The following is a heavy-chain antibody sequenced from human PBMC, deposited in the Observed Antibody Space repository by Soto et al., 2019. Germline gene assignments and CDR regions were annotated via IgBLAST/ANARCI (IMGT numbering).Heavy chain of an antibody. V-gene: IGHV1-18*01. Sequence: ASVKVSCKASGYTFTSYGISWVRQAPGQGLEWMGWISAYNGNTNYAQKLQGRVTMTTDTSTSTAYMELRSLRSDDTAVYYCARDRPYCSGGSCYNWFDPWGQGTLVTVSS. CDR1: GYTFTSYG. D-gene: IGHD2-15*01. CDR2: ISAYNGNT. J-gene: IGHJ5*02. CDR3: ARDRPYCSGGSCYNWFDP.